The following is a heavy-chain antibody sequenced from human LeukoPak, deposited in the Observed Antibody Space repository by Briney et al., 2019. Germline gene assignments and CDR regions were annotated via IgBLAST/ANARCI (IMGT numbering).Heavy chain of an antibody. Sequence: ASVKVSCKASGYTFTSYGISWVRQAPGQGLEWMGWISAYNSNTNYAQKLQGRVTMTTDTSTSTAYMELRSLRSDDTAVYYCARAVFYPDYYYGMDVWGQGTTVTVSS. CDR2: ISAYNSNT. D-gene: IGHD1-14*01. CDR1: GYTFTSYG. J-gene: IGHJ6*02. CDR3: ARAVFYPDYYYGMDV. V-gene: IGHV1-18*01.